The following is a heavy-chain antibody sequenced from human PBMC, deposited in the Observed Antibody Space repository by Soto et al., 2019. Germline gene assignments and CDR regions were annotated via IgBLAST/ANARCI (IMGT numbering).Heavy chain of an antibody. J-gene: IGHJ4*02. CDR1: GYAFSLYA. CDR2: INAGNDKT. V-gene: IGHV1-3*01. D-gene: IGHD5-18*01. CDR3: AREGDGYKYDY. Sequence: QVQLVQSGAEVKKPGASVKVSCKASGYAFSLYAMHWVRQATGQRLEWMGWINAGNDKTKYSQNFQGRVTITRNKSASTVYMEVSSLRSEDTAVYYCAREGDGYKYDYWGQGTLVTVSS.